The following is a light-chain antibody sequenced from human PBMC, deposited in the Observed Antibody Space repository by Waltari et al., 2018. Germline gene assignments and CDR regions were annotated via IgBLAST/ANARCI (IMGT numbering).Light chain of an antibody. CDR1: VLGKKF. J-gene: IGLJ2*01. Sequence: SYELTQPSSVSVSPGQTARITCSGDVLGKKFIRWFQQKPGQAPVLLIFRDRERPSGIPGRFSGSSSGTTVTLTISGAQVEDEADYYCFTVDDNSLRLFGGGTKLTVL. CDR3: FTVDDNSLRL. CDR2: RDR. V-gene: IGLV3-27*01.